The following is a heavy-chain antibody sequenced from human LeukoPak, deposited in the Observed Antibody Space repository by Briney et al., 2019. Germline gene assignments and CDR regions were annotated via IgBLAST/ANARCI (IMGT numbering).Heavy chain of an antibody. Sequence: GGSLRLSCAASGFTFSTFAMIWVRQPPGKGLEWVSSIFPSGGEIHYADSERGGFTISRGNSKNTLYLQMNSLRAADTAVYYCARDKGTSYLSSFDYWGQGTLVTVSS. V-gene: IGHV3-23*01. CDR3: ARDKGTSYLSSFDY. CDR1: GFTFSTFA. J-gene: IGHJ4*02. CDR2: IFPSGGEI. D-gene: IGHD6-6*01.